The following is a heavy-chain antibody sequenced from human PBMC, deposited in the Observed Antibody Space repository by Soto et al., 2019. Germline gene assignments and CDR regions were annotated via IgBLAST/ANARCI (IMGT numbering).Heavy chain of an antibody. V-gene: IGHV4-39*01. CDR2: MYYNGNT. CDR3: ARLQIYDSRAAPTPIFHP. CDR1: GGSFTSTNYF. Sequence: QLQESGPGLVKPSETLSLTCTVSGGSFTSTNYFWGWIRQPPGKGLEWIGYMYYNGNTFYSPSLKSRVTMSVDTSKRQFSLDLSSVTAADTAMYYYARLQIYDSRAAPTPIFHPWGLGAMVTVSS. J-gene: IGHJ1*01. D-gene: IGHD3-22*01.